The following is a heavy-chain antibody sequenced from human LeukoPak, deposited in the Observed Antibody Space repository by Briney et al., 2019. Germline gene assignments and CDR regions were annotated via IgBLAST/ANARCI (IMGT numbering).Heavy chain of an antibody. CDR3: AREWEYYDSSGYPLLDY. D-gene: IGHD3-22*01. V-gene: IGHV1-18*01. Sequence: ASVKVSCKASGYTFTSYAMNWVRQAPGQGLEWMGWISAYNGNTNYAQKLQGRVTMSTDTSTSTAYMELRSLRSDDTAVYYCAREWEYYDSSGYPLLDYWGQGTLVTVSS. CDR2: ISAYNGNT. CDR1: GYTFTSYA. J-gene: IGHJ4*02.